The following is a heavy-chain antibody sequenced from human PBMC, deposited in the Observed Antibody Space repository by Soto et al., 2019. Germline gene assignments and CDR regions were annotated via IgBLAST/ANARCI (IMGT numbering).Heavy chain of an antibody. CDR3: ARDGIRYFDWLLYASFYMDV. CDR2: ISSSSSTI. CDR1: GFTFSSYS. Sequence: PGGSLRLSCAASGFTFSSYSMNWVRQAPGKGLEWVSYISSSSSTIYYADSVKGRFTISRDNAKNSLYLQMNSLRAEDTAVYYCARDGIRYFDWLLYASFYMDVWGKGTTVTVSS. V-gene: IGHV3-48*01. J-gene: IGHJ6*03. D-gene: IGHD3-9*01.